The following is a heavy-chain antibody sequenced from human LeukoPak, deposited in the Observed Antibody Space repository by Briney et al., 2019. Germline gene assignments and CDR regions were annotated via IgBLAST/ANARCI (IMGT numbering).Heavy chain of an antibody. J-gene: IGHJ6*03. V-gene: IGHV4-38-2*01. CDR1: GYSISNGYY. Sequence: KPSETLSLTCAVSGYSISNGYYWVWIRQPPGRGLKWIGSLYHSDSAYYNTSLRSRVSMSVDTSKNQFSLTLSFVTAADTAVYYCARQHDSYYYYYIDVWGSGTTVTVSS. CDR3: ARQHDSYYYYYIDV. CDR2: LYHSDSA.